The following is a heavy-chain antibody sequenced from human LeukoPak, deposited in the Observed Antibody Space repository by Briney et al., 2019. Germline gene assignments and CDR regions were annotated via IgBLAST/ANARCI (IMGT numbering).Heavy chain of an antibody. CDR1: GVSISSYY. Sequence: SETLSLTCTVSGVSISSYYWSWIRQPPGKGLEWIGYIYYSGSTNYNPSLKSRVTISVDTSKNQFSLKLSSVTAADTAVYYCARSIYCSGGSCYSFLDAFDIWGQGTMVTVSS. D-gene: IGHD2-15*01. J-gene: IGHJ3*02. V-gene: IGHV4-59*01. CDR2: IYYSGST. CDR3: ARSIYCSGGSCYSFLDAFDI.